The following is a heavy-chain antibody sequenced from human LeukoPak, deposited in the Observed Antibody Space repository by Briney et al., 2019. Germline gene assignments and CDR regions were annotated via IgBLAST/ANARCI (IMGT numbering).Heavy chain of an antibody. Sequence: SETLSLTCTVSGGSISSTNYYWGWIRQPPGKGLEWIGSIYYIGSTYYNPSLKSRVTISVDTSKNQFSLKLSSVTAADTAVYYCAKDKTFRAEEAWGQGTLVTVSS. CDR3: AKDKTFRAEEA. CDR2: IYYIGST. V-gene: IGHV4-39*07. J-gene: IGHJ5*02. CDR1: GGSISSTNYY. D-gene: IGHD2/OR15-2a*01.